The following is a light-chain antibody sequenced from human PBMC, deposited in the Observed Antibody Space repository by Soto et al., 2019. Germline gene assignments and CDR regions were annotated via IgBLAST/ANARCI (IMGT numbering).Light chain of an antibody. CDR2: TNN. Sequence: QSVLTQPPSASGTPGQRIIISCSGSTSNIESHSVNWFQQVPGTAPRLLIITNNQRPSGVPDRFSGSKSGASASLAISGLQSEYEATYYCATWDDSRKGVFGTGTKLTVL. CDR3: ATWDDSRKGV. CDR1: TSNIESHS. J-gene: IGLJ1*01. V-gene: IGLV1-44*01.